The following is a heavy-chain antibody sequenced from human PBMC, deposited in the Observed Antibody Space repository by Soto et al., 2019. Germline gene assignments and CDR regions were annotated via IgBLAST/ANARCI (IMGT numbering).Heavy chain of an antibody. Sequence: GGALGPSCAAFGFTFSRYGMHWFRQAPGKGVEGVAVIWYDGSNKYYADSVKGRFTISRVNSKNTLYLQMNSLRAEDTAVYYCARYCSGGSCYPARVDYYYYGMDVWGQGTTVTVSS. CDR1: GFTFSRYG. CDR3: ARYCSGGSCYPARVDYYYYGMDV. CDR2: IWYDGSNK. D-gene: IGHD2-15*01. J-gene: IGHJ6*02. V-gene: IGHV3-33*01.